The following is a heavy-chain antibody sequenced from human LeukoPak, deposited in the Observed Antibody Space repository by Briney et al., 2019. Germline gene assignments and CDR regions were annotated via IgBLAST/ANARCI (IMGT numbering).Heavy chain of an antibody. V-gene: IGHV4-30-4*08. J-gene: IGHJ5*02. D-gene: IGHD3-10*01. CDR2: IHHSGGS. CDR1: GGSTSSGNYY. Sequence: PSETLSLTCTISGGSTSSGNYYWTWIRQLPGKGLEWIGCIHHSGGSSYNPSLKSRVTISVDTSESQFSLKLSSVTAADTAVYYCARHLRSNKNMVRGVITGWFDPWGQGTLVTVSS. CDR3: ARHLRSNKNMVRGVITGWFDP.